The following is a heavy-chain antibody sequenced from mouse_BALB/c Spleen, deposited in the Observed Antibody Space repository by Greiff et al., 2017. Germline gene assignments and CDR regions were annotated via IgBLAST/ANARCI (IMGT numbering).Heavy chain of an antibody. CDR1: GFSLSTSGMG. Sequence: QVTLKESGPGILQPSQTLSLTCSFSGFSLSTSGMGVSWIRQPSGKGLEWLAHIYWDDDKRYNPSLKSRLTISKDTSRNQVFLKITSVDTADTATYYCARREGYRHDGWAFAYWGQGTLVTVSA. J-gene: IGHJ3*01. V-gene: IGHV8-12*01. CDR3: ARREGYRHDGWAFAY. CDR2: IYWDDDK. D-gene: IGHD2-14*01.